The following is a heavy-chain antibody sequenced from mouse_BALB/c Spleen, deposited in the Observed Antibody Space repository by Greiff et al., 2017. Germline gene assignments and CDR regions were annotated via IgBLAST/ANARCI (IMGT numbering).Heavy chain of an antibody. J-gene: IGHJ4*01. CDR2: IWGDGST. CDR3: ARDDATVVATNAMDY. CDR1: GFSLTGYG. D-gene: IGHD1-1*01. Sequence: VMLVESGPGLVAPSQSLSITCTVSGFSLTGYGVNWVRQPPGKGLEWLGMIWGDGSTDYNSALKSRLSISKDNSKSQVFLKMNSLQTDDTARYYCARDDATVVATNAMDYWGQGTSVTVSS. V-gene: IGHV2-6-7*01.